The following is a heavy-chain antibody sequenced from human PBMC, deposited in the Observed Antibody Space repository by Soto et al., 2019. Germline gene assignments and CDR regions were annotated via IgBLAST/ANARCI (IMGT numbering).Heavy chain of an antibody. V-gene: IGHV3-30*18. D-gene: IGHD4-17*01. Sequence: GGSQRLSCTASGFTFSSYARSWVRQAPGKGLEWVAVISYDGSNKYYADSVKGRFTISRDNSKNTLYLQMNSLRAEDTAVYYCAKELPNHGDYFCYFDYWGQGTLVTVSS. CDR2: ISYDGSNK. J-gene: IGHJ4*02. CDR3: AKELPNHGDYFCYFDY. CDR1: GFTFSSYA.